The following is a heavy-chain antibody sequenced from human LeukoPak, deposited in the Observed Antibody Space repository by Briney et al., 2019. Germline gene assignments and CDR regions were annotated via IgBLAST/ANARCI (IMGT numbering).Heavy chain of an antibody. CDR1: GFTFSSYG. J-gene: IGHJ4*02. V-gene: IGHV3-33*06. D-gene: IGHD2-15*01. Sequence: GGSLRLSCAASGFTFSSYGMHWVRQAPGKGLEWVAVIWYDGSNKYYADSVQGRFTISRDNSKSALCLQMNSLRAEDTAVYYCAKQLGYCSDGSCYFPYWGQGTLVTVSS. CDR2: IWYDGSNK. CDR3: AKQLGYCSDGSCYFPY.